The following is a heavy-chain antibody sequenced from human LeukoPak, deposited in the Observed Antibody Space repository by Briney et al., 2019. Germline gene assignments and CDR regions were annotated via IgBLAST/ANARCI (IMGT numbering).Heavy chain of an antibody. CDR3: ARGVNYNDRSGYDY. Sequence: GASLQISCKGSGSSFPSYWIAWVRQLPGKGLEWMGIIYPGDSDTRYSPSFQGQVTISADKSISTAYLQWSSLKASDTAMYYCARGVNYNDRSGYDYWGQGTLVTVSS. CDR1: GSSFPSYW. CDR2: IYPGDSDT. V-gene: IGHV5-51*01. J-gene: IGHJ4*02. D-gene: IGHD3-22*01.